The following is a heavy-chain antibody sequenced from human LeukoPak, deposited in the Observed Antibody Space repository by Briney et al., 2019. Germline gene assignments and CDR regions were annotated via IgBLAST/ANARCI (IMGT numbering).Heavy chain of an antibody. CDR3: ARGSSGYYWFDP. V-gene: IGHV5-51*01. Sequence: GESVKISCKASGYKSTNYWIAWVRQMPGKGLEWMGIVYLDASDTKYSPSFEGQVTISADKSISSTFLQWSSLKAADTAMYYCARGSSGYYWFDPWGQGTLVTVSS. J-gene: IGHJ5*02. CDR2: VYLDASDT. D-gene: IGHD3-22*01. CDR1: GYKSTNYW.